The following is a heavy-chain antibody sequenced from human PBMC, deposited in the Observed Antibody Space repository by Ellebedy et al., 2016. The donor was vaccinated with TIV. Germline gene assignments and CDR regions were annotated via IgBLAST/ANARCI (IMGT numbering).Heavy chain of an antibody. V-gene: IGHV3-23*01. D-gene: IGHD1/OR15-1a*01. CDR1: GFTFSSYW. CDR3: TRKTPTGTFDY. CDR2: FNTSGGTT. Sequence: GESLKISCAASGFTFSSYWMSWVRQAPGKGLEWVSVFNTSGGTTYYTDSVKGRCTISRDHSKNTLYLEMNNLRLEDTAMYYCTRKTPTGTFDYWGQGTLVTVSS. J-gene: IGHJ4*02.